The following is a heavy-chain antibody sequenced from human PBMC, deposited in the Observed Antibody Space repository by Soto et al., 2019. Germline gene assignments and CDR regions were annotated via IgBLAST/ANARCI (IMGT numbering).Heavy chain of an antibody. CDR2: ISSSGSTI. D-gene: IGHD5-12*01. CDR3: ARGDGYNLWLTYYYYGMDV. V-gene: IGHV3-11*01. J-gene: IGHJ6*02. CDR1: GFTFSDYY. Sequence: PVGSLRLSCAASGFTFSDYYMSWIRQAPGKGLEWVSYISSSGSTIYYADSVKGRFTISRDNAKNSLYLQMNSLRAEVTAVYYCARGDGYNLWLTYYYYGMDVWGQGTTVTVSS.